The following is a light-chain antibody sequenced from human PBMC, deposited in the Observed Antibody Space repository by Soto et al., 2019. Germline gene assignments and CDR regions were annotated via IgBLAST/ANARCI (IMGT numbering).Light chain of an antibody. J-gene: IGKJ1*01. CDR3: QQRSNWPRT. CDR2: DAS. Sequence: EIVLTQSPATLSLSPGERATLSCRASQSVSSYLAWYQQKPGQAPRLLIYDASNRATGIPARFSGSGSGTHFTLTISCLEPEDFAVYYCQQRSNWPRTFGQGTKVEIK. V-gene: IGKV3-11*01. CDR1: QSVSSY.